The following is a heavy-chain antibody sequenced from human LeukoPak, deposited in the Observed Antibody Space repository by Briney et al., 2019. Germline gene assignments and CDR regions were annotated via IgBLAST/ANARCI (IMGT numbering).Heavy chain of an antibody. CDR3: ARGFTMVRGVIYYFDY. CDR1: GFTLSTYN. V-gene: IGHV3-21*01. J-gene: IGHJ4*02. Sequence: GGSLRLSCAASGFTLSTYNMNWVRQAPGKGLEWVSSITSSSSYTFYADSVKGRFTISRDNAKSSLYLQMNSLRAEDTAIYYCARGFTMVRGVIYYFDYWGQGTLVTVSS. D-gene: IGHD3-10*01. CDR2: ITSSSSYT.